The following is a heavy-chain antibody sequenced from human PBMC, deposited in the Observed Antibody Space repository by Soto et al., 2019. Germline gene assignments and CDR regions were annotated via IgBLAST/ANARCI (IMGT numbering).Heavy chain of an antibody. CDR1: GYRFNSRG. V-gene: IGHV1-18*01. CDR3: AREKNVQTGVGFDS. J-gene: IGHJ4*02. D-gene: IGHD2-8*01. Sequence: ASVKVSCKASGYRFNSRGISWVRQAPGQGLEWMGWISAHNGNANSAQSLQGRVTMTTDSSTSTAYLEVTSLRSDDTAVYYCAREKNVQTGVGFDSWGSVPLVTFSS. CDR2: ISAHNGNA.